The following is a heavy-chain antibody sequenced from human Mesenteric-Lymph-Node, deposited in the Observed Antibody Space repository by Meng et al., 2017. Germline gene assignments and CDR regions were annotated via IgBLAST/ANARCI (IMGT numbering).Heavy chain of an antibody. CDR3: AGNYLTTVTTSDY. CDR2: ISGSGGST. CDR1: GFTFSNYG. V-gene: IGHV3-23*01. D-gene: IGHD4-17*01. Sequence: GESLKISCVASGFTFSNYGFHWVRQAPGKGLEWVPAISGSGGSTYYADSVKGRFTISRDNSKNTLYLQMNSLRAEDTAVYYCAGNYLTTVTTSDYWGQGTLVTVSS. J-gene: IGHJ4*02.